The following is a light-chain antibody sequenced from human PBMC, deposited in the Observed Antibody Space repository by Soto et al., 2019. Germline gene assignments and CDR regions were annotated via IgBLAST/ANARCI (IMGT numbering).Light chain of an antibody. V-gene: IGLV2-14*01. CDR2: EVS. CDR1: SSDIGGYKY. J-gene: IGLJ1*01. CDR3: GSFTGGITPYV. Sequence: QSALTQPASVSGSPGQSITISCTGSSSDIGGYKYVSWYQQHPGKAPKLITYEVSSRPSGVSNRFSGSKSGNTASLTISGLQADDEADYHCGSFTGGITPYVFGTGTKLTVL.